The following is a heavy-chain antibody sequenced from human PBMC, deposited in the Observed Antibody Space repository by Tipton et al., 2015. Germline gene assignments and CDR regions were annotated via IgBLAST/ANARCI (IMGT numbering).Heavy chain of an antibody. Sequence: TLSLTCSVSGGSVSDYYWSWIRQSPGKGLEWIGYVHNRGVTNYNASLKSRVTMSVDTAKNEFSLRLTSVTSVDTAVYFCARDPAGDYGHWGQGTLVTVSS. CDR3: ARDPAGDYGH. J-gene: IGHJ4*02. CDR1: GGSVSDYY. CDR2: VHNRGVT. D-gene: IGHD3-9*01. V-gene: IGHV4-59*02.